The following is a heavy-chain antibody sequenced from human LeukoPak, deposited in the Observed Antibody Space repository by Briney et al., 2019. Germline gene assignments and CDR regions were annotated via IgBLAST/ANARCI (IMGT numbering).Heavy chain of an antibody. CDR2: IYYSGST. J-gene: IGHJ6*03. CDR1: GGSISSYY. V-gene: IGHV4-59*08. CDR3: AGRKAQLVLDYYMGV. D-gene: IGHD6-13*01. Sequence: SETLSLTCTVSGGSISSYYWSWIRQPPGKGLEWIGYIYYSGSTNYNPSLKSRVTISVDTSKNQFSLKLSSVTAADTAVYYCAGRKAQLVLDYYMGVWGKGTTVTVSS.